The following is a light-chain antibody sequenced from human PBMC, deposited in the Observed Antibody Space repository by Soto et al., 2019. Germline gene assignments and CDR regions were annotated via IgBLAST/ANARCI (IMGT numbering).Light chain of an antibody. CDR3: QRYNTAPLT. Sequence: DIQMTQSPSSLSASVGDRVTITCRVSQDISNYLTWYQQKPGKVPKLLIYGASTLQPGVPSRFSGGGSGTDFTLTISSLQPEDVATYYCQRYNTAPLTFGGGTKVEIK. V-gene: IGKV1-27*01. J-gene: IGKJ4*01. CDR2: GAS. CDR1: QDISNY.